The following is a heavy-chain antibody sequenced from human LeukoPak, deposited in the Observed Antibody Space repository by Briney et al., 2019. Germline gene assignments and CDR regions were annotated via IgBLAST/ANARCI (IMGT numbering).Heavy chain of an antibody. CDR1: DDSISDYY. D-gene: IGHD3-16*01. Sequence: SETLSLTCTVSDDSISDYYRGWIRQPPGKGLEWIGYFHNSGTSTYNPSLKSRVTISADTSKNQFSLKLNSLTTADTAVYYCTRGAGWLIDYWGQGTLVTVSS. V-gene: IGHV4-59*01. J-gene: IGHJ4*02. CDR2: FHNSGTS. CDR3: TRGAGWLIDY.